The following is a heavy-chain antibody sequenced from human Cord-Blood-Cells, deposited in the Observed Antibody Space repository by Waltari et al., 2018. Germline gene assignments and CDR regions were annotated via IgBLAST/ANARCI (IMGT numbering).Heavy chain of an antibody. CDR2: MNPNSGNT. V-gene: IGHV1-8*01. J-gene: IGHJ5*02. CDR3: ARAPDILTGYNNWFDP. D-gene: IGHD3-9*01. CDR1: GYTFTSYD. Sequence: QVQLVQSGAEVKKPGASVKVSCKASGYTFTSYDINWVRQATGQGLEGMGWMNPNSGNTGYAQKFQGRVTMTRNTSISTAYMELSSLRSEDTAVYYCARAPDILTGYNNWFDPWGQGTLVTVSS.